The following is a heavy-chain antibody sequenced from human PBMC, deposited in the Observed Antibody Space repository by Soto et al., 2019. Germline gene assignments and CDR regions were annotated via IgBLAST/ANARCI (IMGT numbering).Heavy chain of an antibody. CDR1: GFPFSSYA. J-gene: IGHJ4*02. V-gene: IGHV3-23*01. CDR2: ITGGGGSP. CDR3: ARLGFCSSISCPNFDH. D-gene: IGHD2-2*01. Sequence: GGSLRLSCAASGFPFSSYAFTWVRQAPGKGLQWVLVITGGGGSPYYADSVTGRFTVSRDNSKNTVYLQMNSLRAEDTAVYYCARLGFCSSISCPNFDHWGQGTLVTVSS.